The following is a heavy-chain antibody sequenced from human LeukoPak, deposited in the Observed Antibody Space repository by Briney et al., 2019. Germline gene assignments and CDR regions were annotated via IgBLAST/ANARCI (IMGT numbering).Heavy chain of an antibody. CDR2: IHTGGNT. Sequence: GGSLRLSCAASGISVSSKYMSWVRQAPGKGLQWVSIIHTGGNTYYADSVKGRFTNSRDNSENTLYLQMNSLRAEDTAVYYCASGAGDSHNYYSMDVWGQGTTVTVSS. V-gene: IGHV3-66*01. CDR3: ASGAGDSHNYYSMDV. CDR1: GISVSSKY. D-gene: IGHD3-22*01. J-gene: IGHJ6*02.